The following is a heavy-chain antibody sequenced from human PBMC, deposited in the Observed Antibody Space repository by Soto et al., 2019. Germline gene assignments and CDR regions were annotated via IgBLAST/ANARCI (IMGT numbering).Heavy chain of an antibody. J-gene: IGHJ4*02. CDR3: ARVGSGSGLDY. D-gene: IGHD6-19*01. CDR1: GFTCSSYS. V-gene: IGHV3-64*01. Sequence: EVQLVESGGGLVQPGGSLRLSCAASGFTCSSYSMHWVHQAPGKGLEFVSAISYNGGSTYYANSVKGRFTISRDDSKNTLYLQMGSLRAEDMAVYYCARVGSGSGLDYWGQGTLVTVSS. CDR2: ISYNGGST.